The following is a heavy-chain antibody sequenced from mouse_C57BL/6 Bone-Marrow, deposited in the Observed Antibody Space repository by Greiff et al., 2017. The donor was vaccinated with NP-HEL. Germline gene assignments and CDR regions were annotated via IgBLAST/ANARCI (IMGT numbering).Heavy chain of an antibody. V-gene: IGHV1-7*01. J-gene: IGHJ3*01. CDR1: GYTFTSYW. D-gene: IGHD2-4*01. Sequence: VQLQQSGAELAKPGASVKLSCKASGYTFTSYWMHWVKQRPGQGLEWIGYINPSSGYTKYNQKFKDKATLTADKSSSTAYMQLSSLTYEDSAVYYCARGYYDYDDAAWFAYWGQGTLVTVSA. CDR2: INPSSGYT. CDR3: ARGYYDYDDAAWFAY.